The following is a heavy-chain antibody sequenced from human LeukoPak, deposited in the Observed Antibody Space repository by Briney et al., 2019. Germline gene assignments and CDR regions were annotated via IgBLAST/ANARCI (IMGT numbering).Heavy chain of an antibody. V-gene: IGHV4-4*07. CDR2: IYTSGST. D-gene: IGHD3-16*01. CDR3: ARDVTGGFDPDYYMDV. Sequence: SETLSLTCTVSGGSISCYYWSWIRQPAGKGLEWIGRIYTSGSTNYNPSLKSRVTMSVDTSKNQFSLKLSSVTAADTAVYYCARDVTGGFDPDYYMDVWGKGTTVTVSS. CDR1: GGSISCYY. J-gene: IGHJ6*03.